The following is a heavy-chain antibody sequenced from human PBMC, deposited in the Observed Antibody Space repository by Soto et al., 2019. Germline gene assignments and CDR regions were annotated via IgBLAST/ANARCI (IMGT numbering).Heavy chain of an antibody. Sequence: SQTLSLTCAISGDSVSSNSAAWNWIRQSPSRGLEWLGRTYYRSKWYNDYAVSVKSRITINPDTSKNQFSLQLNSVTPEDTAVYYCARSDASIAVAGRNFDYWGQGTLVTVSS. CDR2: TYYRSKWYN. CDR3: ARSDASIAVAGRNFDY. J-gene: IGHJ4*02. CDR1: GDSVSSNSAA. D-gene: IGHD6-19*01. V-gene: IGHV6-1*01.